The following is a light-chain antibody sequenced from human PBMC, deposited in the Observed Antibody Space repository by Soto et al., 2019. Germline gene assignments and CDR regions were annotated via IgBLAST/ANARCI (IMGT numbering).Light chain of an antibody. V-gene: IGKV3-15*01. CDR3: QQYNNWPPYT. CDR1: QSLTRN. Sequence: EIVMTQSPATLYVSPGERAALAWRARQSLTRNLAWYQHKPYQAPRLLVYEASTRATGIPARFSGSGSGTACTLTIIRVQSEEFAVYYCQQYNNWPPYTFGQWTKLEIK. J-gene: IGKJ2*01. CDR2: EAS.